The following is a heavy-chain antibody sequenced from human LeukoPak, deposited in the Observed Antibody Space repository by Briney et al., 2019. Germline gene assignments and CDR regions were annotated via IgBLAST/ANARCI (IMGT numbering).Heavy chain of an antibody. D-gene: IGHD6-13*01. Sequence: PGGSLRLSCAASGFTFSSYRMSWVRQGPGEGVGWVANIKQDVSEQYYVHPVKGRFTISRDNAKNSLYLQMNSLRAEDTAVYYCARGSCGSSSWYTLYYYYYMDVWGKGTTVTVSS. CDR2: IKQDVSEQ. CDR1: GFTFSSYR. V-gene: IGHV3-7*01. CDR3: ARGSCGSSSWYTLYYYYYMDV. J-gene: IGHJ6*03.